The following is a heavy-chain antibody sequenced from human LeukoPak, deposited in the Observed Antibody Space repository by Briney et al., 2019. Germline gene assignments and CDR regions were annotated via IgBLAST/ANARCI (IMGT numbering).Heavy chain of an antibody. V-gene: IGHV4-4*07. Sequence: PSETLSLTCTVSGGSISSYYWSWIRQPAGKGLEWIGRIYTSGSTNYNPSLKSRVTMSVDTSKNQFSLKLSSVTAADTAVYYCARGRYDFWSGYYGYFDYWGQGTLVTVSS. CDR2: IYTSGST. CDR1: GGSISSYY. D-gene: IGHD3-3*01. CDR3: ARGRYDFWSGYYGYFDY. J-gene: IGHJ4*02.